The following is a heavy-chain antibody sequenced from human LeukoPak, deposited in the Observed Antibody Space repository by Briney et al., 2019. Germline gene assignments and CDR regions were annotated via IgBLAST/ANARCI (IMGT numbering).Heavy chain of an antibody. J-gene: IGHJ4*02. CDR1: GGSISSSSYY. D-gene: IGHD3-22*01. V-gene: IGHV4-39*07. CDR3: ARGGGLKYYYDSSGYYPFDD. CDR2: IYYSGST. Sequence: PSETLSLTCTVSGGSISSSSYYWGWIRQPPGKGLEWIGSIYYSGSTYYNPSLKSRVTISVDTSKNQFSLKLSSVTAADTAVYYCARGGGLKYYYDSSGYYPFDDWGQGTLVTVSS.